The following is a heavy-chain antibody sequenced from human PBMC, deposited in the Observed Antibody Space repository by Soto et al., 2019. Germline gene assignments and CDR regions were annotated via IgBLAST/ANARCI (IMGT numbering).Heavy chain of an antibody. Sequence: QVQLVQSGAEVKKPGSSVKVSCKASGGTVRSYAISWVRQAPGQGLEWMGGIIPVFGTVNYAQKLQGRVTITADESTSTAYMAMSSLRSEDTAVYYCARGYCSGGSCFKYNYHGMDVWGQGTTVTVSS. CDR1: GGTVRSYA. D-gene: IGHD2-15*01. V-gene: IGHV1-69*12. CDR2: IIPVFGTV. CDR3: ARGYCSGGSCFKYNYHGMDV. J-gene: IGHJ6*02.